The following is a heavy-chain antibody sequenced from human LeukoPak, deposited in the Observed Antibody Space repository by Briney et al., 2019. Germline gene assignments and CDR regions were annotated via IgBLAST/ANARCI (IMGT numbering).Heavy chain of an antibody. CDR3: GRSSSGWSVDY. Sequence: ASVKVSCKASGYTFNIYGISWVRQAPGKGLEWMGWISAYNGDTKYAQKLQGRVTLTTDTSTGTAYMELRSLTSDDAAVYYCGRSSSGWSVDYWGQGALVTVSS. J-gene: IGHJ4*02. D-gene: IGHD6-19*01. CDR1: GYTFNIYG. V-gene: IGHV1-18*01. CDR2: ISAYNGDT.